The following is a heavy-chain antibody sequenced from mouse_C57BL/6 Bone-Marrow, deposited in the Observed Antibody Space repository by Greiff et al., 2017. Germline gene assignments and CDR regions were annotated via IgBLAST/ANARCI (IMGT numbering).Heavy chain of an antibody. V-gene: IGHV1-82*01. Sequence: QVQLQQSGPELVKPGASVKISCKASGYAFSSSWMNWVKQRPGKGLEWIGRIYPGDGDTNYNGKFKGKATLTADKSSSTAYMQLSSLTSEDSAVYFCARPAYYNEWTWFSFWGQRTLVTVSA. CDR3: ARPAYYNEWTWFSF. J-gene: IGHJ3*01. D-gene: IGHD2-12*01. CDR1: GYAFSSSW. CDR2: IYPGDGDT.